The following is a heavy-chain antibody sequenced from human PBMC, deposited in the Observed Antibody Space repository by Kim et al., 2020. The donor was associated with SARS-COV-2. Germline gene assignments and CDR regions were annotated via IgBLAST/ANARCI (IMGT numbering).Heavy chain of an antibody. D-gene: IGHD3-10*01. Sequence: GGSLRLSCAASGFTFSSYSMNWVRQAPGKGLEWVSSISSSSSYIYYADSVKGRFTISRDNAKNSLYLQMNSLRAEDTAVYYCARDLYITMVRGVGPKYYYYGMDVWGQGTTVTVSS. J-gene: IGHJ6*02. CDR3: ARDLYITMVRGVGPKYYYYGMDV. V-gene: IGHV3-21*01. CDR1: GFTFSSYS. CDR2: ISSSSSYI.